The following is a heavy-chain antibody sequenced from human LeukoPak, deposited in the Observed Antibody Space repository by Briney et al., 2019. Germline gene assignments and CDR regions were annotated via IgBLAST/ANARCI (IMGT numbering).Heavy chain of an antibody. J-gene: IGHJ6*03. CDR2: IIPILGIA. CDR3: AAMDVRRGYYYYYMDV. CDR1: GGTFSSYT. Sequence: GSSVKVSCKASGGTFSSYTISWVRQAPGQGLEWMGRIIPILGIANYAQKFQGRVTMTRDTSTSTVYMELSSLRSEDTAVYYCAAMDVRRGYYYYYMDVWGKGTTVTVSS. D-gene: IGHD2-2*01. V-gene: IGHV1-69*02.